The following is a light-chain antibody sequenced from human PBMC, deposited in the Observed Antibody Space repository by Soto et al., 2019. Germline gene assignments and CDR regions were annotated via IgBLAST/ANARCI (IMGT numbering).Light chain of an antibody. V-gene: IGKV1-9*01. CDR3: QQLNSNPRT. CDR1: QGISSY. CDR2: AAS. Sequence: DIQLTQSPSFLSASVGDRVTITCRASQGISSYLAWYQQKPGKAPKLLIYAASTLQSGVPSRFSCSGSGTEFTLTISSLQPEDFATYYCQQLNSNPRTFGQGTKLEIK. J-gene: IGKJ2*01.